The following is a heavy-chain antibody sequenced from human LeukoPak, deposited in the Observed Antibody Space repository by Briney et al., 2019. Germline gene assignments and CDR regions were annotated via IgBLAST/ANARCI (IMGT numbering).Heavy chain of an antibody. J-gene: IGHJ4*02. V-gene: IGHV4-34*01. D-gene: IGHD3-3*01. Sequence: SETLSLTCAVYGGSFSGYYWSWIRQPPGKGLEWIGEINHSGSTNYNPSLKSRVTISVDTSKNQFSLKLSSVTAADTAVYYCAREGFWSGKTYWGQGTLVTVSS. CDR3: AREGFWSGKTY. CDR2: INHSGST. CDR1: GGSFSGYY.